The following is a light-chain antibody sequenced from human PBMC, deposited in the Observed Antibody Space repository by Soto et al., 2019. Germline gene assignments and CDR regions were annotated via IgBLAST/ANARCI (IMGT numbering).Light chain of an antibody. CDR1: QSINSY. V-gene: IGKV1-39*01. J-gene: IGKJ2*01. CDR3: QQSYSTPPYT. CDR2: AAS. Sequence: DIQMTHSPSPLSASVGDRVTITCRASQSINSYLNWYQQKPGKAPKFLIYAASSVQSAVPSRFSGSGDGTDYTLTIRSLQPEDFASYYCQQSYSTPPYTFGQGTKLEIK.